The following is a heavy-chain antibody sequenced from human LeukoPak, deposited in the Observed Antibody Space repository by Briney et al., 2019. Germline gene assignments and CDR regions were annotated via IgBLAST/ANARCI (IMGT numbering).Heavy chain of an antibody. V-gene: IGHV1-2*02. CDR2: INPNSGDT. CDR3: AKDRTSQPSYYCYMDV. CDR1: GYTFTGYH. D-gene: IGHD3/OR15-3a*01. Sequence: GASVKVSCKASGYTFTGYHMHWVRQAPGQGLEWMGWINPNSGDTNNAQKFQGRVTMTRDTSISTAYMELSSLRSDDTAVYYCAKDRTSQPSYYCYMDVWGKGTTVIVSS. J-gene: IGHJ6*03.